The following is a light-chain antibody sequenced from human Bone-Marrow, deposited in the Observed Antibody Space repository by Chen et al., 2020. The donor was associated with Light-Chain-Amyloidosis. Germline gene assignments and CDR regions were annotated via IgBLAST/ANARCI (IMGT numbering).Light chain of an antibody. V-gene: IGLV3-21*02. Sequence: YVLTQPSSLSVAPGQTVTIACGGNNIGTTSVHWYQQTPGQAPLLVVYDDSDRPSGIPERLSGSNSGNTATLTISRVEAGDEADYYCQVWDRSSDRPVFGGGTKLTVL. J-gene: IGLJ3*02. CDR3: QVWDRSSDRPV. CDR2: DDS. CDR1: NIGTTS.